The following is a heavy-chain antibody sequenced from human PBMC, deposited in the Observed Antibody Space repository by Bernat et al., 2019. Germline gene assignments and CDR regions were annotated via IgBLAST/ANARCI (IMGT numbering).Heavy chain of an antibody. CDR3: ARDRDGILLWFREGSDAFDI. CDR1: GFTFSSYG. CDR2: IWYDGSNT. D-gene: IGHD3-10*01. J-gene: IGHJ3*02. V-gene: IGHV3-33*01. Sequence: QVQLVESGGGVVQPGRSLRLSCAASGFTFSSYGMHWVRQAPGKGLEGVAVIWYDGSNTYYADSVKGRFTISRDNSKNTLYLQMNSLRAEDTAVYYCARDRDGILLWFREGSDAFDIWGQGTMVTVSS.